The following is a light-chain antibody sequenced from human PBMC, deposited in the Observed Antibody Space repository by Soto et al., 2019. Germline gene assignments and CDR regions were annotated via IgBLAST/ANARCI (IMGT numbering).Light chain of an antibody. CDR2: DAS. CDR1: QSISNH. CDR3: QQSYSTPQT. V-gene: IGKV1-39*01. Sequence: DIQMTQSPSSLSASVGDRVIITCRASQSISNHLNWYQQKPGKAPKLLIYDASSLQSGVPSRFSGSGSGTDFTLTISSLQPEDFATYYCQQSYSTPQTFGQGTKVDIK. J-gene: IGKJ1*01.